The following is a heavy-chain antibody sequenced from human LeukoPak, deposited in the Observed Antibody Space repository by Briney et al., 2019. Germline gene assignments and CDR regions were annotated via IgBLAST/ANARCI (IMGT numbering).Heavy chain of an antibody. D-gene: IGHD2-2*01. CDR1: GFSFSSYG. CDR2: IRYDRSNK. Sequence: GGSLRLSCAASGFSFSSYGMHWVRQAPGKGLEWVAFIRYDRSNKYYADSVKGRFTISRDNSKNTLYLQMNSLRAEDTAVYYCAKGVVDGSFDYWGQGTLVTVSS. V-gene: IGHV3-30*02. CDR3: AKGVVDGSFDY. J-gene: IGHJ4*02.